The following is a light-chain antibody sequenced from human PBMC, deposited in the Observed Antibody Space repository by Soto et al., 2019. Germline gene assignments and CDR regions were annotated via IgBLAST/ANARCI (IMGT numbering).Light chain of an antibody. V-gene: IGKV1-5*03. J-gene: IGKJ1*01. CDR2: EAS. Sequence: DIQMTQSPSSLSASVGDRVTITCRASQYINSWLAWYQQKPGKAPKLLIYEASSLEKGVTARSGGSGSGTEFTLTISSLQPDDFATYYCQQYNAYSWTFGQGTKVDI. CDR1: QYINSW. CDR3: QQYNAYSWT.